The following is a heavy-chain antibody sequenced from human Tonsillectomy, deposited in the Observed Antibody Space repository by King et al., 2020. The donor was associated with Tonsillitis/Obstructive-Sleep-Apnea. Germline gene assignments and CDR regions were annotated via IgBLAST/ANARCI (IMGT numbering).Heavy chain of an antibody. CDR1: GFTVSSKY. CDR2: IYSGGTTT. V-gene: IGHV3-66*01. CDR3: ARGSRVVATMRTYYYYMDV. J-gene: IGHJ6*03. D-gene: IGHD5-12*01. Sequence: VQLVESGGGLVQPGGSLRVSCAASGFTVSSKYMSWVRQAPGKGLEWVSVIYSGGTTTYYADSVKGRFTISRDNSKNTLYLQMNSLRAEDTAVYYCARGSRVVATMRTYYYYMDVWGKGTTVTVSS.